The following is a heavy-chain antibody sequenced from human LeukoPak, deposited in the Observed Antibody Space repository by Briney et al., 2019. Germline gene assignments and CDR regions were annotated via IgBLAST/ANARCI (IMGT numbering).Heavy chain of an antibody. CDR1: GYTFTSYD. CDR2: MNPNSGNT. J-gene: IGHJ4*02. Sequence: ASVKVSCKASGYTFTSYDINWVRQATGQGLEWMGWMNPNSGNTGYAQKFQGRVTMTRNTSISTAYMELSSLRSEDTAVYYCARRYDSSGYFYFDYWGQGTLVTVSS. CDR3: ARRYDSSGYFYFDY. V-gene: IGHV1-8*01. D-gene: IGHD3-22*01.